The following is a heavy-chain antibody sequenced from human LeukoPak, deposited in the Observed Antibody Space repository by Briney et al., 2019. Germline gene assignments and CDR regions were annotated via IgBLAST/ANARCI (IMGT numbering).Heavy chain of an antibody. D-gene: IGHD3-22*01. CDR1: GASISSYY. CDR3: ARLHYYYDSSGYHLYYFDY. Sequence: SETLSLTCNVSGASISSYYWSWIRQPPGKGLEWIGYISYSGSIDYNPSLKGRVTMSVDTSKSQFSLNLSSVTAADTAVYYCARLHYYYDSSGYHLYYFDYWGQGTLVTVSS. CDR2: ISYSGSI. J-gene: IGHJ4*02. V-gene: IGHV4-59*08.